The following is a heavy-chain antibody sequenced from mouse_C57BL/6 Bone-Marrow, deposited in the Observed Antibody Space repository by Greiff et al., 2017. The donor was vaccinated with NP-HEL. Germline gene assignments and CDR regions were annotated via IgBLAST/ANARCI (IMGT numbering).Heavy chain of an antibody. V-gene: IGHV5-6*01. Sequence: EVKLMESGGDLVKPGGSLKLSCAASGFTFSSYGMSWVRQTPDKRLEWVATISSGGSYTYYPDSVKGRFTISRDNAKNTLYLQMSSLKSEDTAMYYCARQRYYGSEAMDYWGQGTSVTVSS. CDR2: ISSGGSYT. J-gene: IGHJ4*01. D-gene: IGHD1-1*01. CDR1: GFTFSSYG. CDR3: ARQRYYGSEAMDY.